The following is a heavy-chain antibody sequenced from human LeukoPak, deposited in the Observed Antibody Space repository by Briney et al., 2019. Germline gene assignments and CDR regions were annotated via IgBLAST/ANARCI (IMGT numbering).Heavy chain of an antibody. D-gene: IGHD2-15*01. CDR2: IYSGGST. J-gene: IGHJ6*02. V-gene: IGHV3-53*04. CDR3: ASNPIGYSYDYYGMDV. Sequence: GGSLRLSRAASGFTVSSNYMSWVRQAPGKGLEWVSVIYSGGSTYYADSVKGRFTVSRHNSKNTLYLQMNSLRAEDTAVYYCASNPIGYSYDYYGMDVWGQGTTVTVSS. CDR1: GFTVSSNY.